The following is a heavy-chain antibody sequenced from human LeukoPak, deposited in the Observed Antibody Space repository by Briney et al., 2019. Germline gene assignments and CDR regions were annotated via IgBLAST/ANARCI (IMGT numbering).Heavy chain of an antibody. Sequence: GGSLRLSCAATGFTFSNYAIHWGRQAPGKGLEWLAFISDDGSRQHYADSVKGRFTISRDNSKNTLNLQMNSLGAEDTAVYYCVKDRTGTYTLDYWGQGTLVTVSS. D-gene: IGHD3-10*01. CDR1: GFTFSNYA. J-gene: IGHJ4*02. CDR2: ISDDGSRQ. CDR3: VKDRTGTYTLDY. V-gene: IGHV3-30-3*01.